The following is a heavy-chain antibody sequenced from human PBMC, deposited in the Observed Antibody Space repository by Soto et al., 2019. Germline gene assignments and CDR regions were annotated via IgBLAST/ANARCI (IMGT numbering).Heavy chain of an antibody. Sequence: QVQLQESGPGLVKPSGTLSLTSTVSGGSISSYYWSWIRQPPGKGLEWIGYIYNSGRTNYNPSLKSRVTISVDTSKNQFSLKLSSVTAADTAVYYCARRYGYSFDYWGQGTLVTVSS. CDR1: GGSISSYY. D-gene: IGHD1-1*01. CDR3: ARRYGYSFDY. V-gene: IGHV4-4*09. J-gene: IGHJ4*02. CDR2: IYNSGRT.